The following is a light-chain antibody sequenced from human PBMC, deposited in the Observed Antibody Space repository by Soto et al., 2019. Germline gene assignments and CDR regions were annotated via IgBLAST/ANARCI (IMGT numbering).Light chain of an antibody. CDR3: ATWDDRLDGYV. CDR1: SSNIGSNT. CDR2: SHN. V-gene: IGLV1-44*01. Sequence: QSALTQPPSASGTPGQRVIISCSGSSSNIGSNTVNWYQQLPGTAPKILIYSHNQRPSGVPDRFSGSQSGTSASLAINGLHSEDEADYYCATWDDRLDGYVFGTGTKLTVL. J-gene: IGLJ1*01.